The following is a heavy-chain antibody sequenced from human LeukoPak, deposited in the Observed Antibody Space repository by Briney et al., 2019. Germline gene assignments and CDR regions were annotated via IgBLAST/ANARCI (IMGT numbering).Heavy chain of an antibody. CDR3: AADLGYIPNMDV. D-gene: IGHD6-13*01. CDR1: GFTFTSSA. J-gene: IGHJ6*03. V-gene: IGHV1-58*01. Sequence: SVKVSCKASGFTFTSSAVQWVRQARGQRLEWIGWIVVGSGNTNYAQKFQERVTITRDMSTSTAYMELSSLRSEDTAVYYCAADLGYIPNMDVWGKGTTVTVSS. CDR2: IVVGSGNT.